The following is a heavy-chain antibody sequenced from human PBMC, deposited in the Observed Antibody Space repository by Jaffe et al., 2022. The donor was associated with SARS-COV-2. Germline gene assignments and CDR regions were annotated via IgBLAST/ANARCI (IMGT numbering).Heavy chain of an antibody. V-gene: IGHV3-11*06. CDR2: ISSGSSYT. CDR1: GFTFSDYY. J-gene: IGHJ4*02. Sequence: QVQLVESGGGLVKPGGSLRLSCAASGFTFSDYYMSWIRQAPGEGLEWISYISSGSSYTNDADSVRGRFTISRDNAKNSLYLQMNSLRAEDTAVYYCARGARVAAKSYYFDHWGQGTLVTVSS. D-gene: IGHD1-26*01. CDR3: ARGARVAAKSYYFDH.